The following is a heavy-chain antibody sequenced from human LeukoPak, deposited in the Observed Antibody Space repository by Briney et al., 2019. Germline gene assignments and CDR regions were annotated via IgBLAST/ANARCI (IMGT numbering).Heavy chain of an antibody. V-gene: IGHV3-23*01. Sequence: GSLRLSCAASGFTFSSYAMSWVRQAPGKGLEWVSAISGSGGSTYYADSVKGRFTISRDNSKNTLYLQMNSLGAEDTAVYYCAKAGSSSWDPLDYWGQGTLVTVSS. CDR3: AKAGSSSWDPLDY. J-gene: IGHJ4*02. D-gene: IGHD6-13*01. CDR2: ISGSGGST. CDR1: GFTFSSYA.